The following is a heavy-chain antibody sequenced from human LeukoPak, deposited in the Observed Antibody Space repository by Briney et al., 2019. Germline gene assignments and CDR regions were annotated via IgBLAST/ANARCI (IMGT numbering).Heavy chain of an antibody. CDR2: ISSSSSSI. CDR1: GFTFSSYS. CDR3: ARTATDTGEFDY. Sequence: GGSLRLSCAASGFTFSSYSMNWVRQAPWKGLEWVSPISSSSSSIYYADSDKGRFTISRDDAKNSLYLQMNSLRAEDTAVYYCARTATDTGEFDYWGQGTLVTVSS. V-gene: IGHV3-21*01. J-gene: IGHJ4*02. D-gene: IGHD6-13*01.